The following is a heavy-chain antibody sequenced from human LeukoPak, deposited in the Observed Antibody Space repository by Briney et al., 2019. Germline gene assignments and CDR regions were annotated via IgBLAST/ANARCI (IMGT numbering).Heavy chain of an antibody. Sequence: SETLSLTCAVYVGSFSGYHWNWIRQPPGKGPEWIGEINHSGSTNYNPSLKSRVTISVDTSKNQFSLKLSSVTAADTAVYYCARRGGSYYRAFDIWGQGTMVTVSS. D-gene: IGHD1-26*01. CDR1: VGSFSGYH. V-gene: IGHV4-34*01. CDR3: ARRGGSYYRAFDI. CDR2: INHSGST. J-gene: IGHJ3*02.